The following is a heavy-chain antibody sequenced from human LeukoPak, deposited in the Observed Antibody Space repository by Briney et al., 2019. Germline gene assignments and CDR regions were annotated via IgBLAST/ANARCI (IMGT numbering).Heavy chain of an antibody. V-gene: IGHV4-31*03. CDR2: IYYSGTT. J-gene: IGHJ4*02. CDR1: GGSIISGGYY. D-gene: IGHD5-24*01. Sequence: SETLSLTCTVSGGSIISGGYYWSWIRQHLGKGLEWIGYIYYSGTTYYNPSLKSRVTISVDTSNNQFSLKVTSVTAADTAVYYCAKSGDGYNFDYWGQGTLVTVSS. CDR3: AKSGDGYNFDY.